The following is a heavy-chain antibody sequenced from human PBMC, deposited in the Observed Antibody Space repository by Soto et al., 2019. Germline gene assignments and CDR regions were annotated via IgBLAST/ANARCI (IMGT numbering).Heavy chain of an antibody. CDR2: ISASGGDT. J-gene: IGHJ3*01. CDR3: ARDYLGSGWPRIGFDV. Sequence: EAQMLESGGGSVQPGGSLRLSCAASGFTFSTYAVAWVRQSPGKGLEWVSSISASGGDTWYADSVKGRFTISRDNSENRLFLQMNNLEVGDTAVYYCARDYLGSGWPRIGFDVWGLGTMVTVSS. D-gene: IGHD6-25*01. V-gene: IGHV3-23*01. CDR1: GFTFSTYA.